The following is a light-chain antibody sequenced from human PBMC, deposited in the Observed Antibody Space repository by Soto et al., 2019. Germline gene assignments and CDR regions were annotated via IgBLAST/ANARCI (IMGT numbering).Light chain of an antibody. CDR3: SSYTSSSTLEGV. CDR1: SSDVGGYNY. CDR2: DVS. V-gene: IGLV2-14*01. Sequence: QSALTQPASVSGSPGQSITISCTGTSSDVGGYNYVSWYQQHPGKAPTLMIYDVSNRPSGVSNRFSGSKSGNTASLTISGLQAEDEADYYCSSYTSSSTLEGVFGTGTKVTVL. J-gene: IGLJ1*01.